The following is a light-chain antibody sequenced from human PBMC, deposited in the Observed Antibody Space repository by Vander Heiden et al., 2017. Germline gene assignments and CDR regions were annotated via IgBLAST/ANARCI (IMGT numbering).Light chain of an antibody. CDR2: SNN. V-gene: IGLV1-44*01. Sequence: QSVLTQPPSASGTPGQRVTISCSVSSSNIGSNTVNWYQQLPGTAPKLLIYSNNQRPSGVPDRFSGSKSGTSASLAISGLQSEDEADYYCAAWDDSLNGPVFGGGTKL. J-gene: IGLJ2*01. CDR3: AAWDDSLNGPV. CDR1: SSNIGSNT.